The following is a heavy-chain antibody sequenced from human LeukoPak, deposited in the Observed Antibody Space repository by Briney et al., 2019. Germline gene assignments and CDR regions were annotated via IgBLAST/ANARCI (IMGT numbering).Heavy chain of an antibody. Sequence: SETLSLTCTVSLGSISGSSNYWGWIRQPPGKGLEWIGEINHSGSTNYNPSLKSRVTISVDTSKNQFSLKLSSVTAADTAVYYCARVSQSLDTGTTAWDWFDPWGQGTLVTVSS. D-gene: IGHD1-7*01. CDR2: INHSGST. J-gene: IGHJ5*02. CDR1: LGSISGSSNY. V-gene: IGHV4-39*07. CDR3: ARVSQSLDTGTTAWDWFDP.